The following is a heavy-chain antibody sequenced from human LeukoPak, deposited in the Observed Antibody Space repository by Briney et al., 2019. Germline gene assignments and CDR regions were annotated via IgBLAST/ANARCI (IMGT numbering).Heavy chain of an antibody. Sequence: PGGSLRLSCAASGFTFSGYWMSWVRQAPGKGLEWVANIKQDGSEKYYVDSVKGRFTISRDNAKNSLYLQMNSLRAEDTAVYYCARDHVVVVVAATHWFDPWGQGTLVTVSS. CDR3: ARDHVVVVVAATHWFDP. CDR2: IKQDGSEK. CDR1: GFTFSGYW. D-gene: IGHD2-15*01. V-gene: IGHV3-7*01. J-gene: IGHJ5*02.